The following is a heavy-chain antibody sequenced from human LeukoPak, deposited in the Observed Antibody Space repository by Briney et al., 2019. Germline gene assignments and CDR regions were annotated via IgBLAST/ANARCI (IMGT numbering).Heavy chain of an antibody. Sequence: SETLSLTCAVYGGSFSGYYWSWIRQPPGKGLEWIGEINHSGSTNYNPSLKSRVTISVDTSKTQFSLKLSSVTAADTAVYYCARHIEHPSGSYYRFPDYWGQGTLVTVSS. D-gene: IGHD1-26*01. CDR2: INHSGST. V-gene: IGHV4-34*01. CDR1: GGSFSGYY. J-gene: IGHJ4*02. CDR3: ARHIEHPSGSYYRFPDY.